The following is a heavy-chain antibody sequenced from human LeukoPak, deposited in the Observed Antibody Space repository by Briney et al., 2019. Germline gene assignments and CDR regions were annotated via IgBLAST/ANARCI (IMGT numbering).Heavy chain of an antibody. D-gene: IGHD2/OR15-2a*01. J-gene: IGHJ4*02. V-gene: IGHV1-2*02. CDR3: VREGEGPLSKDFDY. Sequence: GASMKVSCTSSGFTFTDHDIHWVRQGPGQGLEWMGYIGPHSTFTSSPQEFQGRVTMTRDASMSTAYMELTRLTSDDTAVYYCVREGEGPLSKDFDYWGQGTLVTVSS. CDR2: IGPHSTFT. CDR1: GFTFTDHD.